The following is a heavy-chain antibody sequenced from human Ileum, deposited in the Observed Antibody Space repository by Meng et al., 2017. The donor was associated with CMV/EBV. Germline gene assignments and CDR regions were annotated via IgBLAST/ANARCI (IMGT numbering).Heavy chain of an antibody. Sequence: GESLKISCAASGFTFSSYALHWVRQAPGKGLVWVSAVSYGGDSKHYADSLKGRFTISRDNSKNTLYLQVNSLRAEDTAVYYCAREALASSDAFDIWGQGTKVTVSS. CDR1: GFTFSSYA. J-gene: IGHJ3*02. CDR3: AREALASSDAFDI. V-gene: IGHV3-30-3*01. CDR2: VSYGGDSK. D-gene: IGHD6-6*01.